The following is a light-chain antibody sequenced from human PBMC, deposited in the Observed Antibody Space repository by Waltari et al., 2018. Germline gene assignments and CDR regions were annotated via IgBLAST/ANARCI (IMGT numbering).Light chain of an antibody. J-gene: IGLJ3*02. CDR3: ATWDDSLNWV. CDR1: YSNIASRA. CDR2: GNY. Sequence: QSALTQPPSVSGTPGQRVTISCSGSYSNIASRAVTWYQQLPGTAPKLLIYGNYHRPSGVPDRFSGSKSGTSASLAISGLQSEDEADYYCATWDDSLNWVFGGGTKLTVL. V-gene: IGLV1-44*01.